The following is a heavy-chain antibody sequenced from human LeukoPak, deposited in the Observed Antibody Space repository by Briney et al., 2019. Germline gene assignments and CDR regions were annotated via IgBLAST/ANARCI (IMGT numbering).Heavy chain of an antibody. V-gene: IGHV4-59*01. CDR3: TRGSIAYYYMDV. CDR2: IYYSGST. CDR1: GGSITNYY. J-gene: IGHJ6*03. D-gene: IGHD3-22*01. Sequence: SETLSLTCTVSGGSITNYYWSWIRQPPGKGLEWIGNIYYSGSTNYNPSLKSRVTISVDTSKNQFSLKLSSVTAADTAVYYCTRGSIAYYYMDVWGKGTTVTISS.